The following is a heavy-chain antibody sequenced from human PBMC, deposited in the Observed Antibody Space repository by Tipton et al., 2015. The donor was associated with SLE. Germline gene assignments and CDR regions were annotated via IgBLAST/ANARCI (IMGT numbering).Heavy chain of an antibody. Sequence: TLSLTCTVSGGSISSGSYYWSWIRQPAGKGLEWIGYIYTSGSTNYNPSLKSRVTISVDTSKNQFSLKLSSVTAADTAVYYCASLPIAARPLYYYYYGMDVWGQGTTVTVSS. J-gene: IGHJ6*02. D-gene: IGHD6-6*01. V-gene: IGHV4-61*09. CDR1: GGSISSGSYY. CDR2: IYTSGST. CDR3: ASLPIAARPLYYYYYGMDV.